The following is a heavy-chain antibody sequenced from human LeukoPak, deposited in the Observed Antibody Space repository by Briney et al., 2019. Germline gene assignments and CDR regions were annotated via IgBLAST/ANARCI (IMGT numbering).Heavy chain of an antibody. Sequence: SETLSLTCTVSGGSISSNSYSWGWIRQPPGKGLEWIASMSYSGSTYYNPSLKSRVTISVDTSRNQFSLKLSSVTAADTAVYYCARGPQLVDYYYIDVWGKGTTVTVSS. V-gene: IGHV4-39*07. CDR3: ARGPQLVDYYYIDV. D-gene: IGHD6-13*01. J-gene: IGHJ6*03. CDR2: MSYSGST. CDR1: GGSISSNSYS.